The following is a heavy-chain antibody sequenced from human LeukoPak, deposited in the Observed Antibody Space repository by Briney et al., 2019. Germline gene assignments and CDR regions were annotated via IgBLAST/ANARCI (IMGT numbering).Heavy chain of an antibody. Sequence: PGGSLRLSCVASGFTFGTHAMSWVRQVPGKGLEWVPGISRGSITYYSDSVKGRFTISRDNSRATLFLQMNSLRAEDTAVYYCVRDNPRCCGVIPPNIDDYWGQGTLVTVSS. CDR3: VRDNPRCCGVIPPNIDDY. CDR1: GFTFGTHA. J-gene: IGHJ4*02. CDR2: ISRGSIT. V-gene: IGHV3-23*01. D-gene: IGHD2-21*01.